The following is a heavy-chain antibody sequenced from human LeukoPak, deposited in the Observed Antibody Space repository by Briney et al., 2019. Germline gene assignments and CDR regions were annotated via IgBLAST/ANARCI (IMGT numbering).Heavy chain of an antibody. CDR2: IYHSGST. V-gene: IGHV4-30-2*01. CDR1: GGSISSGGYS. CDR3: ASWGATRDYYYYGMDV. J-gene: IGHJ6*02. Sequence: SETLSLTCAVSGGSISSGGYSWSWIRQPPGKGLEWIGYIYHSGSTYYNPSLKSRVTISVDRSKNQFSLKLSSVTAADTAVYYCASWGATRDYYYYGMDVWGQGTTVTVSS. D-gene: IGHD1-26*01.